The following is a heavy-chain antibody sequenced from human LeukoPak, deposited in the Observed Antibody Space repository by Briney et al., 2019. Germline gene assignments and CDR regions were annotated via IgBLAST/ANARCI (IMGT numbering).Heavy chain of an antibody. Sequence: GGSLRLSCAASGFTFSSYGMSWVRQAPGKGLEWVSAISGSDGSTYYADSVKGRFTISRDNSKNTLYLQMNSLRVEDTAVYYCARGDIPGSSWKYYFDCWGQGTLVTVSS. CDR2: ISGSDGST. CDR3: ARGDIPGSSWKYYFDC. V-gene: IGHV3-23*01. CDR1: GFTFSSYG. D-gene: IGHD6-13*01. J-gene: IGHJ4*02.